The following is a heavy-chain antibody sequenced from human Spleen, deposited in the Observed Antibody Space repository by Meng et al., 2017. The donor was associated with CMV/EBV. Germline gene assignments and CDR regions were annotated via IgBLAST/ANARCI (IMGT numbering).Heavy chain of an antibody. CDR1: GYSFTEYY. V-gene: IGHV1-46*01. CDR2: INPSGGST. Sequence: ASVKVSCKASGYSFTEYYLHWVRQAPGQGLEWMGIINPSGGSTSYAQKFQGRVTMTRDTSTSTVYMELSSLRSEDTAVYYCARADETDWFDPWGQGTLVTVSS. CDR3: ARADETDWFDP. D-gene: IGHD1-14*01. J-gene: IGHJ5*02.